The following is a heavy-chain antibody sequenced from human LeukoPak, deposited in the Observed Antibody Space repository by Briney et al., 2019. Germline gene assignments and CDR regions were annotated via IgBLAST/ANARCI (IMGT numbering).Heavy chain of an antibody. CDR3: ARAGGGTYDFWSGYSTGLGY. V-gene: IGHV4-34*01. J-gene: IGHJ4*02. Sequence: KSSETLSLTCAVYGESFSYYSWIWIRQPPGKGLEWIGEINHSGSTNYNPSLRSRVTISVDTSKNQFSLRLSSVTAADTAVYYCARAGGGTYDFWSGYSTGLGYWGQGTLVTVSS. CDR2: INHSGST. D-gene: IGHD3-3*01. CDR1: GESFSYYS.